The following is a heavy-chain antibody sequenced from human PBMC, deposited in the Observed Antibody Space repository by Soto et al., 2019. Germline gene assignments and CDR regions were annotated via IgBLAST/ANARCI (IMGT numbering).Heavy chain of an antibody. J-gene: IGHJ4*02. CDR1: GGSVTNSSYY. CDR2: VYYRGRS. D-gene: IGHD4-4*01. V-gene: IGHV4-39*01. Sequence: SETLSLTCTVSGGSVTNSSYYWGWIRQSPGKGLEWIGSVYYRGRSYSKSSVKSRVTISVDTSKNQFSLNLNSVTASDTAVYFCVSKRTTVITQAYFDHWAPGDMVTLSS. CDR3: VSKRTTVITQAYFDH.